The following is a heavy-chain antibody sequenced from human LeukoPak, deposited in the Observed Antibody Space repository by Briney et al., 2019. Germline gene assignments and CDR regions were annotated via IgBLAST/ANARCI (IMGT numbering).Heavy chain of an antibody. CDR1: GGSISSYY. V-gene: IGHV4-59*01. CDR2: IYYRGST. Sequence: SETLSLTCTVAGGSISSYYWSWIRQPPGKGLEWVGYIYYRGSTNYHPSLKSRVTISVDTSKNQFSLKLSSVTAADTAVYYCARDPHDYYYYYGMDVWRQGTTVTVSS. CDR3: ARDPHDYYYYYGMDV. J-gene: IGHJ6*02.